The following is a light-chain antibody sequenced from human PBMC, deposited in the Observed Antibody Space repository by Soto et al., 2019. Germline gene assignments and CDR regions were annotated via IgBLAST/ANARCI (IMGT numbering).Light chain of an antibody. CDR2: ENN. V-gene: IGLV1-51*02. J-gene: IGLJ1*01. Sequence: QSALTQPPSVSAAPGQKVTISCSGSSSNIGNNYVSWYQQLPGTAPKLLIYENNKRPSGIPDRFSGSKSGTSATLGITGLQTGDEADYYCGTCDSSLSASYLLGTGTKVTVL. CDR3: GTCDSSLSASYL. CDR1: SSNIGNNY.